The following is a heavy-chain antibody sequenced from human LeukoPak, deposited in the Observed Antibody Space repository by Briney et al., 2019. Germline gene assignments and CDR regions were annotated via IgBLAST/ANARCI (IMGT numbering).Heavy chain of an antibody. CDR3: ARAGEFIAAAGRFDP. J-gene: IGHJ5*02. CDR1: GFTFSSYW. Sequence: GGSLRLSXAASGFTFSSYWMSWVRQAPGKGLEWVANIKQDGSEKYYVDSVKGRFTISRDNAKNSLYLQMNSLRAEDTAVYYCARAGEFIAAAGRFDPWGQGTLVTVSS. D-gene: IGHD6-13*01. V-gene: IGHV3-7*01. CDR2: IKQDGSEK.